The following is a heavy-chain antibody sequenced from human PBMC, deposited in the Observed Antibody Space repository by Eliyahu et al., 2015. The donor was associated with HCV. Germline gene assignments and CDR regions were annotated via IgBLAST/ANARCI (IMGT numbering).Heavy chain of an antibody. D-gene: IGHD5-12*01. CDR2: IYYHGAT. CDR1: GXSXSVRSHY. CDR3: ASDRRGYGAYELDN. V-gene: IGHV4-39*01. J-gene: IGHJ4*02. Sequence: QMQLQESGPGVVKPSETLSLTXTVSGXSXSVRSHYWGWIRQFPGKGLEWFGXIYYHGATYFNPSLKSRITISLDVSKNQFSLNLKSVTAADTAVYYCASDRRGYGAYELDNWGQGTLVTVSS.